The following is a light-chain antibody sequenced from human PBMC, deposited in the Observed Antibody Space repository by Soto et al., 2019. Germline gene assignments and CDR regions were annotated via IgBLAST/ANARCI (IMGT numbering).Light chain of an antibody. CDR1: QTISTN. CDR3: QQCGSLPGT. Sequence: EVVMTQSPATLSVSPGERATLSCRASQTISTNLAWYQQKPGQAPRLLIFGTSSRATGIPDRFIGGGSGTDFTLTISRLEPEDFAVYYCQQCGSLPGTFGQGTKVESK. J-gene: IGKJ1*01. CDR2: GTS. V-gene: IGKV3-20*01.